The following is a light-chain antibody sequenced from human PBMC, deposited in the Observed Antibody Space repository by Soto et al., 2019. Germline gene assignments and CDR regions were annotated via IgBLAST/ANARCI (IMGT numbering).Light chain of an antibody. J-gene: IGKJ4*01. CDR2: DAS. CDR1: PSVDTL. Sequence: EIVLTQSPATLSLSPGERATLSCRASPSVDTLLSWYQQKPGQVPRLLIYDASNRATGIPARFSGSGSGTDFTLTISSLKPEDFAVYYCQQRRDWPITFGGGTKVEIK. CDR3: QQRRDWPIT. V-gene: IGKV3-11*01.